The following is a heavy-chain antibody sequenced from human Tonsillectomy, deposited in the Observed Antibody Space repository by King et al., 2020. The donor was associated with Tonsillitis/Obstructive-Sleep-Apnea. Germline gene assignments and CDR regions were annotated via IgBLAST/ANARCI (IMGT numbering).Heavy chain of an antibody. CDR1: DFSLTTSGVG. Sequence: TLKESGPTLVKPTQTLTLTCTFSDFSLTTSGVGVGWIRQPPGKALEWLALIYWDDDKRYSPSLKSRLTITKDTSKNQAVLTMTNMDTVDTATYYCAPENAENCFDPWGQGTLVTVSS. CDR2: IYWDDDK. V-gene: IGHV2-5*02. CDR3: APENAENCFDP. D-gene: IGHD1-14*01. J-gene: IGHJ5*02.